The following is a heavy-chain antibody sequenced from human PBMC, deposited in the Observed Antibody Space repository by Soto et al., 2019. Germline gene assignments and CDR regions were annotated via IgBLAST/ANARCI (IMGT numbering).Heavy chain of an antibody. CDR3: ARGKFGDIVGVAGALRYYQNGMDV. D-gene: IGHD2-15*01. CDR2: INHSGST. V-gene: IGHV4-34*01. J-gene: IGHJ6*02. CDR1: GGSLSGYY. Sequence: QVHLQHWGAGLLKPSETLYLTCAVNGGSLSGYYWSWFRQPPGKGLEWIGEINHSGSTNYKQSLKSRITILVDTSKNQFSLILTSMTAADTGVYYCARGKFGDIVGVAGALRYYQNGMDVWGQGTTVSVSS.